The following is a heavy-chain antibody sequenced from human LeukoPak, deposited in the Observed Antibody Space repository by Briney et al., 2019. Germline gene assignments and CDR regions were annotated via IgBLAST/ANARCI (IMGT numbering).Heavy chain of an antibody. V-gene: IGHV4-59*08. J-gene: IGHJ4*02. Sequence: SETLSLTCTVSGASISAYYWSWIRQPPGKGLEYIGSIYYSGSTDYNPSLKSRVTISVDTSKNQFSLQLNSVTAADTAVYYCARLFSSDWSPYYFDYWGQGALATVSS. CDR1: GASISAYY. CDR3: ARLFSSDWSPYYFDY. D-gene: IGHD6-19*01. CDR2: IYYSGST.